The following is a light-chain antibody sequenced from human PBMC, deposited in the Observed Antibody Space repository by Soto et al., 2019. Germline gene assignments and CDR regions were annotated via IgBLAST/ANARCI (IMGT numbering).Light chain of an antibody. CDR3: SSYTTISTYD. Sequence: QSVLTQPASVSGSPGQSITISCTGTSSDVGGYNYVSWYQQHPGKAPKLMIYDVRNRPSGVSNRFSGSKSVNTASLTISGLQAEDEADYYCSSYTTISTYDFGTGTKVTV. CDR2: DVR. V-gene: IGLV2-14*01. CDR1: SSDVGGYNY. J-gene: IGLJ1*01.